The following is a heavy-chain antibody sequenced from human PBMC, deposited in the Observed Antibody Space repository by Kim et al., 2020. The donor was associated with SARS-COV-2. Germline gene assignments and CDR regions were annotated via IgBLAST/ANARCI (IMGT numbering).Heavy chain of an antibody. D-gene: IGHD5-12*01. J-gene: IGHJ4*02. CDR3: AKTVDGYKPGLWEGFDS. V-gene: IGHV3-23*01. Sequence: VKGRFTITKDNSKNTVYLQMNSLRAEDTAIYYCAKTVDGYKPGLWEGFDSWGQGALVTVSS.